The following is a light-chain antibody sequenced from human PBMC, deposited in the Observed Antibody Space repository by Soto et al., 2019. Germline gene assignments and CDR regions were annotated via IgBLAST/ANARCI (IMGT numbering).Light chain of an antibody. CDR1: QSVSSNY. V-gene: IGKV3-20*01. Sequence: EIVLTQSPGTLSLSPGERATLSCRASQSVSSNYLAWYQRKPGQAPRLLIYGASSRATDIPNRFSGSGSGTDFTLTITRLEPEDIAVYFYQQYGGSPPTFGQGTKVEIK. CDR2: GAS. CDR3: QQYGGSPPT. J-gene: IGKJ1*01.